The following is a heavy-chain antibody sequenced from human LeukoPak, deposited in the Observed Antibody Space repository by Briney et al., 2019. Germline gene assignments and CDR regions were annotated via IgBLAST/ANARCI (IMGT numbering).Heavy chain of an antibody. CDR3: ARDSSSGDAFDI. CDR1: GGTFSSYA. V-gene: IGHV1-69*01. Sequence: ASVKVSCKASGGTFSSYAISWVRQAPGQGLEWMGGIIPIFGTANYAQKFQGRDTITADESTSTAYMELSSLRSEDTAVYYCARDSSSGDAFDIWGQGTMVTVSS. J-gene: IGHJ3*02. D-gene: IGHD6-13*01. CDR2: IIPIFGTA.